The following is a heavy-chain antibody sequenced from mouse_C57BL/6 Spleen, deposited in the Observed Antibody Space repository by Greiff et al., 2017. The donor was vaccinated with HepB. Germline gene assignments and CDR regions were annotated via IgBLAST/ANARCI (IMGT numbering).Heavy chain of an antibody. CDR2: INPNNGGT. V-gene: IGHV1-18*01. J-gene: IGHJ3*01. CDR3: CIYYGNPAWFAY. CDR1: GYTFTDYN. Sequence: EVQLQQSGPELVKPGASVKIPCKASGYTFTDYNMDWVKQSHGKSLEWIGAINPNNGGTIYNQKFKGKATLTVDKSSSTAYMELRSLTSEDTAVYYCCIYYGNPAWFAYWGQGTLVTVSA. D-gene: IGHD2-1*01.